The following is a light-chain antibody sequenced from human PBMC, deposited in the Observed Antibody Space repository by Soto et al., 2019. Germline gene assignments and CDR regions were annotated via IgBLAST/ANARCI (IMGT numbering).Light chain of an antibody. Sequence: DIQMTQSPSTLSASVGDRVTITCRASQSISSWLAWYQQKPGKAPKLLIYKASSLESGVPSRFSGSGSGTEFTLTISSLQPNDFATYYCQQYNSYPYTFGQGTKLEIK. CDR2: KAS. V-gene: IGKV1-5*03. CDR3: QQYNSYPYT. J-gene: IGKJ2*01. CDR1: QSISSW.